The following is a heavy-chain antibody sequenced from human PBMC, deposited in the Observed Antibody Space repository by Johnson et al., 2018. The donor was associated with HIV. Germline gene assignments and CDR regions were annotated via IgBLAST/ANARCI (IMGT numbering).Heavy chain of an antibody. CDR2: INSDGSST. Sequence: VQLVESGGGLVKPGGSLRLSCAASGFTFSSYWMHWVRQAPGKGLVWVSRINSDGSSTSYADSVKGRFTISRDNAKNTLYLQMNSLRAEDTAVYYCARDPQQWLDVGAFDIWGQGTMVTVSS. J-gene: IGHJ3*02. D-gene: IGHD6-19*01. CDR3: ARDPQQWLDVGAFDI. V-gene: IGHV3-74*01. CDR1: GFTFSSYW.